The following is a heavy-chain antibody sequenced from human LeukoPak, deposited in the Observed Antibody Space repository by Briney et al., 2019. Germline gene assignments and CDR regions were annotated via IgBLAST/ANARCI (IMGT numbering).Heavy chain of an antibody. CDR3: ARQGIDAFDI. V-gene: IGHV4-59*08. J-gene: IGHJ3*02. Sequence: SETLSQTCTVSGGSISSHYWSWIRQPPGKGLEWIAYIYYTGTRNYNPSLKSRVTISVDTSKNQISLRLSSVTAADTAVYYCARQGIDAFDIWGQGTLVTVSS. CDR2: IYYTGTR. CDR1: GGSISSHY.